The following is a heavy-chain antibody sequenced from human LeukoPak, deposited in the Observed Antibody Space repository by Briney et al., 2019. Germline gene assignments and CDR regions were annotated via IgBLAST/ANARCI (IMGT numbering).Heavy chain of an antibody. V-gene: IGHV4-39*01. CDR3: ATPSREGAFDI. CDR1: GGSISSSSYY. CDR2: IYYSGST. Sequence: PSETLSLTCTVSGGSISSSSYYWGWIRQPPGKGLEWIGSIYYSGSTYYNPSLKSRVTISVDTSKNQFSLKLSSVTAADTAVYYCATPSREGAFDIWGQGTMVTVSS. J-gene: IGHJ3*02. D-gene: IGHD1-26*01.